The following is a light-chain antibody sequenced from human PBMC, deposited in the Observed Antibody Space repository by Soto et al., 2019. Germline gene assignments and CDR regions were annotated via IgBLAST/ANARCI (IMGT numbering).Light chain of an antibody. V-gene: IGLV1-44*01. CDR3: AAWDDSLNGRL. CDR1: SSNIGSNA. CDR2: SSN. Sequence: QSVLTQPPSASGAPGQRVTISCSGSSSNIGSNAVTWYQQLPETAPKLLIYSSNQRPSGVPDRFFGSKSGTSASLAISGLQSGDEADYYCAAWDDSLNGRLFGGGTKLTVL. J-gene: IGLJ2*01.